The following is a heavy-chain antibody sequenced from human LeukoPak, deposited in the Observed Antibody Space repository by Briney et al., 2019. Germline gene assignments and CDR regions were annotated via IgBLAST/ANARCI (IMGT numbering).Heavy chain of an antibody. CDR1: GGSISSYY. D-gene: IGHD1-26*01. J-gene: IGHJ4*02. V-gene: IGHV4-59*01. CDR3: ARVDVGATTYFDY. Sequence: KPSETLSLTCTVSGGSISSYYWSWIRQPPGKGLEWIGYIYYSGSTNYNPSLKSRVTISVDTSKNQFSLKLSSVTAADTAVYYCARVDVGATTYFDYWGQGTLVTVSS. CDR2: IYYSGST.